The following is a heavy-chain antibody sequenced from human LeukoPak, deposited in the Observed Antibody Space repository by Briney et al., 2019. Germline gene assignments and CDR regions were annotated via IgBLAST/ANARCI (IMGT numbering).Heavy chain of an antibody. J-gene: IGHJ1*01. D-gene: IGHD5-24*01. V-gene: IGHV3-74*01. CDR1: GFTFSRYW. CDR2: INSDGSGT. CDR3: ARDLGYRYFHH. Sequence: GGSLRLSCAASGFTFSRYWMHWVRQAPGKGLVWVSHINSDGSGTSYADSVKGRFTISRDNAKNTLYLQMNSLRAEDTAVYYCARDLGYRYFHHWGQGPLVTVSS.